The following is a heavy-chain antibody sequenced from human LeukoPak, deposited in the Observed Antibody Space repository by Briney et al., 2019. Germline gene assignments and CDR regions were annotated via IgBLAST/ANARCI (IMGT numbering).Heavy chain of an antibody. J-gene: IGHJ6*03. CDR2: INHSGST. V-gene: IGHV4-34*01. Sequence: PSETLSLTCAVYGGSFSGYYWSWIRQPPGKGLEWIGEINHSGSTNYNPSPKSRVTISVDTSKNQFSLKLSSVTAADTAVYYCARGCSTFGESAYYYYYYMDVWGKGTTVTVSS. CDR1: GGSFSGYY. D-gene: IGHD3-10*01. CDR3: ARGCSTFGESAYYYYYYMDV.